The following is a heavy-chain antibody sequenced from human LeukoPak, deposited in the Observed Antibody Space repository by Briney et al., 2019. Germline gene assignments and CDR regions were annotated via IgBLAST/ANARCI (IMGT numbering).Heavy chain of an antibody. J-gene: IGHJ1*01. V-gene: IGHV4-59*01. CDR3: ARARGSSFQH. D-gene: IGHD1-26*01. CDR2: IYYSGST. CDR1: GGSISSYY. Sequence: SSETLSLTCTVSGGSISSYYWSWIRQPPGKGLEWIGYIYYSGSTNYNPSLKSRVTISVDTSKNQFSLKLSSVTAAGTAVYYCARARGSSFQHWGQGTLVTVSS.